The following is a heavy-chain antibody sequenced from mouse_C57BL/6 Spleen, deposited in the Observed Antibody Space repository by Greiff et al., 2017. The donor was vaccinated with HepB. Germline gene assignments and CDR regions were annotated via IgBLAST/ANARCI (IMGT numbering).Heavy chain of an antibody. D-gene: IGHD4-1*01. Sequence: DVQLVESGGDLVKPGGSLKLSCAASGFTFSSYGMSWVRQTPDKRLEWVATISSGGSYTYYPDSVKGRFTISRDNAKNTLYLQMSSLKSEDTAMYYCARQREYWANYDAMDYWGQGTSVTVSS. CDR3: ARQREYWANYDAMDY. CDR2: ISSGGSYT. CDR1: GFTFSSYG. V-gene: IGHV5-6*01. J-gene: IGHJ4*01.